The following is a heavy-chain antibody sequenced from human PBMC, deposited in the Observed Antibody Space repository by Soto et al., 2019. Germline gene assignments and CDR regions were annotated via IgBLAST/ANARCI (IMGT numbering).Heavy chain of an antibody. D-gene: IGHD6-13*01. CDR3: ARMSPKRAAAGRHFDY. CDR1: GGSISSGGYY. CDR2: IYYSGST. V-gene: IGHV4-31*03. J-gene: IGHJ4*02. Sequence: PSETLSLTCTVSGGSISSGGYYWSWIRQHPGKGLEWIGYIYYSGSTYYNPSLKSRVTISVDTSKNQFSLKLSSVTAADTAVYYCARMSPKRAAAGRHFDYWGQGTLVTVSS.